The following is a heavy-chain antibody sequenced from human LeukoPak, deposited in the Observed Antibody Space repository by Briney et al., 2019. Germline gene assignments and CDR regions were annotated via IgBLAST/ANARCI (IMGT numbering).Heavy chain of an antibody. V-gene: IGHV4-61*02. CDR3: ARDHLAGDYGAFDI. J-gene: IGHJ3*02. CDR2: IYTSGST. D-gene: IGHD4-17*01. CDR1: GGSISSGSYY. Sequence: PSQTLSLTCTVSGGSISSGSYYWSWIRQPAGKGLEWIGRIYTSGSTNYNPSLKSRVTISVDTSKNQFYLKLSSVTAADTAVYYCARDHLAGDYGAFDIWGQGTMVTVSS.